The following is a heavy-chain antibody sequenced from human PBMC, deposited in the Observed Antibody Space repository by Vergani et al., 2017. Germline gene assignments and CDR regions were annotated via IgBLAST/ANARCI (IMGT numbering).Heavy chain of an antibody. Sequence: QVQLMESGGGVVQPGRSLRLSCAASGFTFSSYGMHWVRQAPGKGLEWVAVIWYDGSNKNYADSVQGRFTISSDNSKNKMYLQMNSLRAEDTAVYYCAKEKGRYYDFWSGYQMGGERDAFDIWGQGTMVTVSS. CDR2: IWYDGSNK. CDR1: GFTFSSYG. D-gene: IGHD3-3*01. CDR3: AKEKGRYYDFWSGYQMGGERDAFDI. J-gene: IGHJ3*02. V-gene: IGHV3-33*06.